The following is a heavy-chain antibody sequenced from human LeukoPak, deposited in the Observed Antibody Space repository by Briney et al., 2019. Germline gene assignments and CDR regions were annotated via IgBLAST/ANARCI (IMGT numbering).Heavy chain of an antibody. Sequence: GGSLRLSCAASGFTFSSYELYWVRQTPGKGLEWISYISSSSTIIKYADSVRGRFTISRDDARESLYLQMSSLRADDTAIYYCGASRQYVGAFDIWGQGTLVTVSS. V-gene: IGHV3-48*03. CDR3: GASRQYVGAFDI. CDR2: ISSSSTII. CDR1: GFTFSSYE. D-gene: IGHD3-16*01. J-gene: IGHJ3*02.